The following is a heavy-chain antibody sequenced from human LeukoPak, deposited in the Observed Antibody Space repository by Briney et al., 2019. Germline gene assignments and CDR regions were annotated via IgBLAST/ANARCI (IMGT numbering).Heavy chain of an antibody. Sequence: GGSLRLSCAASGFTFRSSWMSWVRLAPGKGLEWVGNIRPDGSEKQYVDSVKGRFTISRDNAQNSLFLQMNSLRAEDTAVYYCAKFGRGTSPVHWGQGTLVTVSS. J-gene: IGHJ4*02. CDR1: GFTFRSSW. V-gene: IGHV3-7*01. D-gene: IGHD3-16*01. CDR2: IRPDGSEK. CDR3: AKFGRGTSPVH.